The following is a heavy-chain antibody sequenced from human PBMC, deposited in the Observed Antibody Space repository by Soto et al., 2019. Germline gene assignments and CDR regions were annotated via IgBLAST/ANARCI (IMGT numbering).Heavy chain of an antibody. J-gene: IGHJ6*02. CDR3: ARDYITGTTHLYYCYYGMDV. V-gene: IGHV1-2*02. CDR1: GYTFTGYY. Sequence: ASVKVSCKASGYTFTGYYMHWVRQAPGQGLEWMGWINPNSGGTNYAQKFQGRVTMTRDTSISTAYMELSRLRSDDTAVYYCARDYITGTTHLYYCYYGMDVWGQGTTVTVSS. D-gene: IGHD1-7*01. CDR2: INPNSGGT.